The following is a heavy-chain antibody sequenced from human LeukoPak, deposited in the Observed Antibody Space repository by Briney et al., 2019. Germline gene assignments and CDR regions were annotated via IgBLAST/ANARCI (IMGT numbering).Heavy chain of an antibody. CDR1: GFTVSSNY. J-gene: IGHJ4*02. CDR2: ISGSGGST. V-gene: IGHV3-23*01. CDR3: AKVEYSDYAAFDS. D-gene: IGHD4-11*01. Sequence: GGSLRLSCSASGFTVSSNYMSWVRQAPGKGLEWASVISGSGGSTYYADSVKGRFIISRDNSKNTLYLQMNSLRAEDTAVYYCAKVEYSDYAAFDSWGQGTLVTVSS.